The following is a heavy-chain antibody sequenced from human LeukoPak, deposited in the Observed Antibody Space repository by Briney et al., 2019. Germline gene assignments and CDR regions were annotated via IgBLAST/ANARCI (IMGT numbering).Heavy chain of an antibody. CDR2: ISGSGGST. CDR1: GFTFSSYA. V-gene: IGHV3-23*01. D-gene: IGHD3-22*01. CDR3: AKTVGSGGYYIYYFDY. J-gene: IGHJ4*02. Sequence: GGSLRLSCAASGFTFSSYAKSWVRQAPGKGLEWVSTISGSGGSTNYADSEKGRFTISRDNSKNTLYLQMNSLRAEDTAVYYCAKTVGSGGYYIYYFDYWGQGTLVTVSP.